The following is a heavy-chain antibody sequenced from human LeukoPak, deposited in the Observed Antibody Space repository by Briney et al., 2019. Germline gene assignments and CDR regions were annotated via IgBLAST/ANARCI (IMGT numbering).Heavy chain of an antibody. Sequence: GGSLRLSCAASGFAFASFALSWVCQAPGKGLEWVSTIIGSGDNTYYADSVKGRFTISRDNSKNTLYLQMSSLRAEDTAIYYCARDFLRNKVLGYEYWGQGTLVTVSS. CDR1: GFAFASFA. CDR2: IIGSGDNT. J-gene: IGHJ4*02. CDR3: ARDFLRNKVLGYEY. D-gene: IGHD1-26*01. V-gene: IGHV3-23*01.